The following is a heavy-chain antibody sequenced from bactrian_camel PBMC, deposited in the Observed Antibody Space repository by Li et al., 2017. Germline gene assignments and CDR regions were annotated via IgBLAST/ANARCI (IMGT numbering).Heavy chain of an antibody. V-gene: IGHV3S53*01. D-gene: IGHD6*01. Sequence: HVQLVESGGGLVQPGGSLRLSCAASGITTSSYAMAWFRQAPGKEREGVAAIDSDGSTSYADSVKGRFTISKDNPENTLHLQMTNLKPEDTAIYYCAADVRTYRSCVNFDYWGQGTQVTVS. J-gene: IGHJ6*01. CDR2: IDSDGST. CDR1: GITTSSYA. CDR3: AADVRTYRSCVNFDY.